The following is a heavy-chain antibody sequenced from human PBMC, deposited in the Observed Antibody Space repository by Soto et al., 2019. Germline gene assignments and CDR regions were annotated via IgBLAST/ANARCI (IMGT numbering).Heavy chain of an antibody. V-gene: IGHV4-4*07. CDR1: GGSISSYY. CDR3: ASLTVDYDFWSGHICDYGMDV. D-gene: IGHD3-3*01. Sequence: SETLSLTCTVSGGSISSYYRSWIRQPAGKGLEWIGRIYTSGSTNYNPSLKRRGTMSVDTSKNKFSQKQSSVTAADTDVYSCASLTVDYDFWSGHICDYGMDVWGQGTTVTVSS. J-gene: IGHJ6*02. CDR2: IYTSGST.